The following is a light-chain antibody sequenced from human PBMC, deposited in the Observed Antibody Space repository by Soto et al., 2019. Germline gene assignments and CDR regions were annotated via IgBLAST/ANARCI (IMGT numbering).Light chain of an antibody. J-gene: IGLJ1*01. CDR2: EVN. V-gene: IGLV2-14*01. CDR3: SSYSDSDTKV. CDR1: SSDVGAYIY. Sequence: QSALTQPASVSGSPGQSITISCGGTSSDVGAYIYVSWYQQHPGKAPKLIIYEVNNRPSGVSGRFSGSKSDTTAFLTISGLQAEDEADYYCSSYSDSDTKVFGTGTKVTVL.